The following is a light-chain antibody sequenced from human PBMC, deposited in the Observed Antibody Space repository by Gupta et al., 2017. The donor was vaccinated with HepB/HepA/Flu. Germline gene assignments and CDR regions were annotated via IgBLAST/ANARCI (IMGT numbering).Light chain of an antibody. V-gene: IGKV1-39*01. CDR2: AAS. CDR1: QSISSY. CDR3: QQSYSTPIT. J-gene: IGKJ5*01. Sequence: QMTQSPSSLSASVGDRVTITCRASQSISSYLNWYQQKPGKAPKLLIYAASSLQSGVPSRFSGSGSGTDFTLTISSLQPEDFATYYCQQSYSTPITFGQGTRLEIK.